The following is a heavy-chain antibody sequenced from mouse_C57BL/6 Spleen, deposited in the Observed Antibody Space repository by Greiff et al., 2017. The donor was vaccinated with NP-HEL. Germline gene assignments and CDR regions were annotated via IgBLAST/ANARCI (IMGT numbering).Heavy chain of an antibody. V-gene: IGHV5-4*01. J-gene: IGHJ4*01. Sequence: EVKLVESGGGLVKPGGSLKLSCAASGFTFSSYAMSWVRQTPEKRLEWVATISDGGSYTYYPDNVKGRFTISRDNAKNNLYLQMSHLKSEDTAMYYCARDGLSYYAMDYWGQGTSVTVSS. CDR3: ARDGLSYYAMDY. D-gene: IGHD6-5*01. CDR1: GFTFSSYA. CDR2: ISDGGSYT.